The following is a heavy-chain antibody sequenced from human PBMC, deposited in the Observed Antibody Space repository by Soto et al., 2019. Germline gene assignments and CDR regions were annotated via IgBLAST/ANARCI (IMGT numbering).Heavy chain of an antibody. CDR2: IIPILGIA. V-gene: IGHV1-69*02. D-gene: IGHD5-12*01. CDR3: ARGAFYGGYDKGMDV. Sequence: QVQLVQSGAEVKKPGSSVKVSCKASGGTFSSYTISWVRQAPGQGLEWMGRIIPILGIANYAQKFQGRVTITAAKSTSTAYMELSSLRSEDTAVYYCARGAFYGGYDKGMDVWGKGTTVTVSS. J-gene: IGHJ6*04. CDR1: GGTFSSYT.